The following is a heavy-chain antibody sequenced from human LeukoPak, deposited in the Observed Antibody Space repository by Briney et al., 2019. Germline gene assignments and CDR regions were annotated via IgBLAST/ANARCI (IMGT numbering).Heavy chain of an antibody. CDR3: ARGRAIDI. Sequence: GGSLRLSCAAASGFIFTNNWMTWVRQAPGKGLEWVANIKEDGSEKYYVDSVKGRFTISRDSAKDSVYLQMNSLRVEDTAVYYCARGRAIDIWGRGTMVTVSS. V-gene: IGHV3-7*04. CDR1: GFIFTNNW. CDR2: IKEDGSEK. J-gene: IGHJ3*02.